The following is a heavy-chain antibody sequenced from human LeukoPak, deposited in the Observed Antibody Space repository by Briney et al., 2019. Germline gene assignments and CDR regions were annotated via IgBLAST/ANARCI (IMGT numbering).Heavy chain of an antibody. J-gene: IGHJ4*02. CDR1: GFTFSSYS. D-gene: IGHD3-10*01. V-gene: IGHV3-21*01. CDR2: ISSSSSYI. Sequence: GGSLRLSCAASGFTFSSYSMNWVRQAPGKGLEWVSSISSSSSYIYYADSVKGRFTISRDNAKNSLYLQMNSLRAEDTAVYYCARPMEGYSGSGSWYFDYWGQGTLVTVSS. CDR3: ARPMEGYSGSGSWYFDY.